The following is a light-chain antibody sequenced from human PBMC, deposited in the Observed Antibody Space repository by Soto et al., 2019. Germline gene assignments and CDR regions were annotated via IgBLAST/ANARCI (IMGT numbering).Light chain of an antibody. J-gene: IGKJ1*01. CDR1: QSVSSSY. V-gene: IGKV3-20*01. CDR2: GAS. CDR3: QQYGSSPWT. Sequence: EIVLTQSPGTLSLSPGERATLSCRASQSVSSSYLAWYQQKPGLAPRLLIYGASSRATGIPDRFSGSRSGTDFTLTISRLELEDFAVYYCQQYGSSPWTFGQGTKVEIK.